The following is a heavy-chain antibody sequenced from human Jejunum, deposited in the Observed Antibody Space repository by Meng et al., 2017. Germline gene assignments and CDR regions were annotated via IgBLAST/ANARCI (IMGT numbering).Heavy chain of an antibody. D-gene: IGHD2-21*02. CDR3: RLAYCVSDCGDY. J-gene: IGHJ4*02. CDR2: IHHSGSI. CDR1: GGSFSTYD. V-gene: IGHV4-34*01. Sequence: VQVQQWCAGLLKPSETLSLTCAFQGGSFSTYDWSWIRQPPGKGLEWLGQIHHSGSINDNPSLKGRVTMSVDTSRSQISLKLNSVTAADTAVYYCRLAYCVSDCGDYWGQGTLVTVSS.